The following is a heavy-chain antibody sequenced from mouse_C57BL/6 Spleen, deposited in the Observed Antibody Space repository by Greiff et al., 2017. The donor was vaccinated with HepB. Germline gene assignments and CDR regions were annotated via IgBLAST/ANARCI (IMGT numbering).Heavy chain of an antibody. CDR3: ARTGTDDY. CDR1: GYTFTSYW. CDR2: IDPSDSYT. D-gene: IGHD4-1*01. V-gene: IGHV1-69*01. Sequence: VQLQQPGAELVMPGASVKLSCKASGYTFTSYWMHWVKQRPGQGLEWIGEIDPSDSYTNYNQKFKGKSTLTVDKSSSTADMKLSSLTSEDSAVYYCARTGTDDYWGQGTTLTVSS. J-gene: IGHJ2*01.